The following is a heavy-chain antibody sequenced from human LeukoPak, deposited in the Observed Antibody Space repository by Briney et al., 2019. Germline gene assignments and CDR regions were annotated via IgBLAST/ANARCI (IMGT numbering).Heavy chain of an antibody. CDR2: IKSKTDGGTT. V-gene: IGHV3-15*01. Sequence: GGSLRLSCAASGFTFSHAWMSWVRQAPGKGLEWVGRIKSKTDGGTTDYAAPVKGRFTISKDDSKNTLYLQMNSLKTEDTAVYYCTLITYYYGSGSYFSPSPWGQGTLVTVSS. CDR3: TLITYYYGSGSYFSPSP. J-gene: IGHJ5*02. D-gene: IGHD3-10*01. CDR1: GFTFSHAW.